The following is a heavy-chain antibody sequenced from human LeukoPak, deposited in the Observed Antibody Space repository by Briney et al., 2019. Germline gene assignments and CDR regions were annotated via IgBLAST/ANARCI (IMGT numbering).Heavy chain of an antibody. Sequence: PGGSQRLSCAASGLTFSRYWLTWVRQAPGKGLEWVANINQDGSEKNYVDSVKGRFTISRDNAKSSLYLQMNSLRDEDTAVYHCVSRGCTANACFVSSFNCFDHWGQGSLVTVSS. CDR3: VSRGCTANACFVSSFNCFDH. V-gene: IGHV3-7*03. CDR1: GLTFSRYW. J-gene: IGHJ4*02. CDR2: INQDGSEK. D-gene: IGHD2-8*02.